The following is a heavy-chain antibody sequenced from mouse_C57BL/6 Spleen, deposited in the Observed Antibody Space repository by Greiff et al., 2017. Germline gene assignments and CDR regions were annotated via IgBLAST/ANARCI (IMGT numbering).Heavy chain of an antibody. V-gene: IGHV1-55*01. D-gene: IGHD2-5*01. CDR3: ASQGGYSNYN. CDR2: IYPGSGST. J-gene: IGHJ2*01. CDR1: GYTFTSYW. Sequence: QVQLQQSGAELVKPGASVKMSCKASGYTFTSYWITWVKQRPGQGLEWIGDIYPGSGSTNYNEKFKSKATLTVDTSSSTAYMQLSSLTSEDSAVYYCASQGGYSNYNWGQGTTLTVSS.